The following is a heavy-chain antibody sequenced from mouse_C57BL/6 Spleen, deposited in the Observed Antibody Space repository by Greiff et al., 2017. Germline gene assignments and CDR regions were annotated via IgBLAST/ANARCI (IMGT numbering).Heavy chain of an antibody. J-gene: IGHJ3*01. D-gene: IGHD2-4*01. CDR3: ARGDYDRFAY. CDR2: ISDGGSYT. V-gene: IGHV5-4*03. Sequence: EVKLVESGGGLVKPGGSLKLSCAASGFTFSSYAMSWVRQTPEKRLEWVATISDGGSYTYSPDHVKGRFPISRDNAKNNLYLQMSHLKSEDTTMYYCARGDYDRFAYWGQGTLVTVSA. CDR1: GFTFSSYA.